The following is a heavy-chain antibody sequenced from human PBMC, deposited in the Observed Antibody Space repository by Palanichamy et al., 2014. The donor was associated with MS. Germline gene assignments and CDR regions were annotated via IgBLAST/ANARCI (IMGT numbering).Heavy chain of an antibody. D-gene: IGHD4-23*01. CDR3: ARDASGNSAWG. CDR2: ISSSSSTI. Sequence: QLVEVVGRALVQAWGSRRDSPRAASGFTFSSYSMNWVRQAPGRAGVVSYISSSSSTIYYADSVKGRFTISRDNAKNSLYLQMNSLRAEDTAVYYCARDASGNSAWGWGQGTLVTVSS. CDR1: GFTFSSYS. J-gene: IGHJ4*02. V-gene: IGHV3-48*01.